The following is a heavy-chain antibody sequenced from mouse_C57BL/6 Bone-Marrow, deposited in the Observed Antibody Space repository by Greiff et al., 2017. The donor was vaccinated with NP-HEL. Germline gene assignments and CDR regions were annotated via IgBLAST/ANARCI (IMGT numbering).Heavy chain of an antibody. J-gene: IGHJ3*01. CDR3: ARGGYGPTSWFAY. CDR2: IDPSDSET. Sequence: QVQLQQPGAELVRPGSSVKLSCKASGYTFTSYWMHWVKQRPIQGLEWIGNIDPSDSETHYNQKFKDKATLTVDKSSSTAYMQLSSLTSEDSAVYYCARGGYGPTSWFAYWGQGTLVTVSA. V-gene: IGHV1-52*01. CDR1: GYTFTSYW. D-gene: IGHD1-1*02.